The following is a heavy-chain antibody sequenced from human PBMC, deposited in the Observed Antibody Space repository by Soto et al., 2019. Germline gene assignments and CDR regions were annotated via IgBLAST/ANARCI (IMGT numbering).Heavy chain of an antibody. J-gene: IGHJ6*02. CDR1: GGTFSSYT. D-gene: IGHD3-9*01. Sequence: GASVKVSCKASGGTFSSYTISWVRQAPGQGLEWMGRIIPILGIANYAQKFQGRVTITADKSTSTAYMELSSLRSEDTAVYYCAKNVWGITIFGGMDVWGQGTTVTVSS. CDR2: IIPILGIA. V-gene: IGHV1-69*02. CDR3: AKNVWGITIFGGMDV.